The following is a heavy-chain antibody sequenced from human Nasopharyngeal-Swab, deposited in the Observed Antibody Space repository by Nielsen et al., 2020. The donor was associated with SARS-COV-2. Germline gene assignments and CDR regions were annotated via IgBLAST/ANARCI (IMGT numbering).Heavy chain of an antibody. V-gene: IGHV4-59*01. J-gene: IGHJ4*02. Sequence: SETLSLTCTVSGGSISSYYWSWIRQPPGKGLEWFGYIYYSGSTNYNPSLKSRVTISVDTSKNQFSLKLSSVTAADTAVYYCARVWITMVRGVIIETDESKYYFDYWGQGTLVTVSS. CDR3: ARVWITMVRGVIIETDESKYYFDY. CDR2: IYYSGST. CDR1: GGSISSYY. D-gene: IGHD3-10*01.